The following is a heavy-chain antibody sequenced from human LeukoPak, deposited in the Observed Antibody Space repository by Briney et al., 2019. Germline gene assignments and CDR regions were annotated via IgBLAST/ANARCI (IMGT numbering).Heavy chain of an antibody. CDR2: ISGSGGST. Sequence: GGSLKLSCAASGFTFSSYAMSWVRQAPGKGLEWVSAISGSGGSTYYADSVKGRFTISRDNSKNTLYLQMNSLRAEDTAVYYCAKDREDAEYYFDYWGQGTLVTVSS. CDR3: AKDREDAEYYFDY. V-gene: IGHV3-23*01. D-gene: IGHD2-2*01. CDR1: GFTFSSYA. J-gene: IGHJ4*02.